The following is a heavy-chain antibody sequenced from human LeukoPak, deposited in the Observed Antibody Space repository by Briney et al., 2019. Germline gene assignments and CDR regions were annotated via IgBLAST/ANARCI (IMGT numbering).Heavy chain of an antibody. CDR3: AREALRPFDY. V-gene: IGHV3-21*01. Sequence: GGSLRLSCAASGFTFSNYNMNWVRQAPGKGLEWVSSISSSSNNIYYVDSVKDRFIISRDNAKNSVYLHMNSLRAEDTAVYYCAREALRPFDYWGQGTLVTVSS. D-gene: IGHD5-12*01. CDR2: ISSSSNNI. J-gene: IGHJ4*02. CDR1: GFTFSNYN.